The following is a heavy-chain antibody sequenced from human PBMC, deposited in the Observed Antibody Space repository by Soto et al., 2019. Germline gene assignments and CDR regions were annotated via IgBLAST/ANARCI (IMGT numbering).Heavy chain of an antibody. Sequence: VKVSCKASGGTFSSYAISWVRQAPGQGLEWMGGIIPIFGTANYAQKFQGRVTITADESTSTAYMELSSLRSEDTAVYYCARDRGSLLPYCSGGSCPHPFDYWGQGTLVTVSS. D-gene: IGHD2-15*01. CDR3: ARDRGSLLPYCSGGSCPHPFDY. CDR2: IIPIFGTA. CDR1: GGTFSSYA. J-gene: IGHJ4*02. V-gene: IGHV1-69*01.